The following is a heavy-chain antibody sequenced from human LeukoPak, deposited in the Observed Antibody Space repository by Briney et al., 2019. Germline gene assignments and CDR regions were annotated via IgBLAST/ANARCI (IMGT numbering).Heavy chain of an antibody. Sequence: SVKVSCKASGGTFSSYAISWVRQAPGQGLEWMGGIIPIFDTANYAQKFQGRVTITADVSTSTAYMELSSLRSEDTAVYYCARDNEWLSPYNWFDPWGQGTLVTVSS. V-gene: IGHV1-69*13. CDR2: IIPIFDTA. J-gene: IGHJ5*02. CDR1: GGTFSSYA. CDR3: ARDNEWLSPYNWFDP. D-gene: IGHD3-3*01.